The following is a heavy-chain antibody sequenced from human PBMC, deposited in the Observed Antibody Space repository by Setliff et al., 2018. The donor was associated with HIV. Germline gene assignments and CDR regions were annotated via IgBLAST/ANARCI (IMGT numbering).Heavy chain of an antibody. CDR3: ATRPDGATGNYFYMDV. V-gene: IGHV4-34*01. D-gene: IGHD4-17*01. Sequence: SETLSLTCAVYGESFSGHYWSWIRQPPGKGLEWIGEINDFRSTNYNPSLKTRVTISVDTSKKQFSLRLSSVTAADTAVYYCATRPDGATGNYFYMDVWGKGTTVTVSS. CDR2: INDFRST. J-gene: IGHJ6*03. CDR1: GESFSGHY.